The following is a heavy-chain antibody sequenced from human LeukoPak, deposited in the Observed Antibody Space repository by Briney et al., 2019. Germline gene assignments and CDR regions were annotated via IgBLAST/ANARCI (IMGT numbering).Heavy chain of an antibody. CDR2: IKSKNVGETT. J-gene: IGHJ4*02. V-gene: IGHV3-15*01. D-gene: IGHD4-23*01. Sequence: GGSLRLSCVVSGLTFDNAWMSWVRQAPGKGLEWVGRIKSKNVGETTEYAAPVQGRFTISRDDSKNTVHLQMSNLKTEDTAVYYCTTGPGNSGYWGQGTLVTVSS. CDR3: TTGPGNSGY. CDR1: GLTFDNAW.